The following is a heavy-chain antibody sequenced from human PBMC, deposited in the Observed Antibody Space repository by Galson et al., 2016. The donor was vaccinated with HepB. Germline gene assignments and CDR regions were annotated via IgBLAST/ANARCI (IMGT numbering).Heavy chain of an antibody. CDR2: IYQTGTT. D-gene: IGHD3-9*01. Sequence: ETLSLTCTISGASISDSPYYWGWIRQPPGKGLEWIAHIYQTGTTYCNPSLRSRVSISVDTAQNQVSLNLLSVTAADTAVYYCARETFIHYDILTGSPMAAFDIWGQGTMVTVSS. CDR3: ARETFIHYDILTGSPMAAFDI. CDR1: GASISDSPYY. V-gene: IGHV4-39*02. J-gene: IGHJ3*02.